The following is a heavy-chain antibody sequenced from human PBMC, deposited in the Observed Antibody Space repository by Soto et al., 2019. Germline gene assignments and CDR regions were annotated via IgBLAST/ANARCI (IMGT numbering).Heavy chain of an antibody. Sequence: QVQLQESGPGLVKPSQTLSLTCTVSGGSISSGDYYWSWIRQPPGKGLEWIGYIYYSGSTFYNPSLKSRXXIXVXXSKNQFSLKLSSVTAADTAVYYCARGWGSFDAFDIWGQGTMVTVSS. J-gene: IGHJ3*02. V-gene: IGHV4-30-4*01. CDR3: ARGWGSFDAFDI. CDR1: GGSISSGDYY. D-gene: IGHD3-16*01. CDR2: IYYSGST.